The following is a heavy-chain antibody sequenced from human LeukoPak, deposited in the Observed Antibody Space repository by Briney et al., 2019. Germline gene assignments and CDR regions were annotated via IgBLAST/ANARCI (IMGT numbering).Heavy chain of an antibody. CDR3: AREVAATPFDY. CDR1: GFTFSSYS. Sequence: PGGSLRLSCAASGFTFSSYSMNWVRQAPGQGLEWVSSISSSSSYIYYADSVKGRFTISRDNAKNSLYLQMNSLRAEDTAVYYCAREVAATPFDYWGQGTLVTVSS. V-gene: IGHV3-21*01. J-gene: IGHJ4*02. CDR2: ISSSSSYI. D-gene: IGHD2-15*01.